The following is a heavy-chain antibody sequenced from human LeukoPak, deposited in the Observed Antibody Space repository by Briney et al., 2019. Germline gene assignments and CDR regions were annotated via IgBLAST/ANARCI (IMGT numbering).Heavy chain of an antibody. J-gene: IGHJ3*02. CDR3: AKDRGLSLWFGVSNAFDM. D-gene: IGHD3-10*01. CDR2: ISGNGGTT. CDR1: GFTFSSYA. Sequence: GRSLRLSCAASGFTFSSYAMSWVRQAPGKGLEWVSVISGNGGTTYYADSVKGRFTISRDNSKNTLYLQMNSLRADDTAVYYCAKDRGLSLWFGVSNAFDMWGKGTMVTVSS. V-gene: IGHV3-23*01.